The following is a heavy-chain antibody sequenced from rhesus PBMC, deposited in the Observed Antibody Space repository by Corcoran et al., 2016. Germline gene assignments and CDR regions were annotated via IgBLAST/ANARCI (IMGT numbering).Heavy chain of an antibody. CDR1: GYSISSGYS. J-gene: IGHJ4*01. Sequence: QVQLQESGPGLVKPSETLSLTCAVSGYSISSGYSWAWIRQPPGKGLEYIGHVSGSTGTTYNNPSLKSRVTISKDTSKNQFSLKLNSVTAADTAVYYCARRDYWGQGVLVTVSS. CDR2: VSGSTGTT. CDR3: ARRDY. V-gene: IGHV4-99*01.